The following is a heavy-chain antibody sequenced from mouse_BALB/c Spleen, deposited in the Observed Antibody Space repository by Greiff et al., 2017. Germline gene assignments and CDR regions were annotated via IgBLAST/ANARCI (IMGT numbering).Heavy chain of an antibody. CDR1: GFTFSSYY. CDR2: INSNGGST. V-gene: IGHV5-6-2*01. J-gene: IGHJ4*01. Sequence: EVQGVESGGGLVKLGGSLKLSCAASGFTFSSYYMSWVRQTPEKRLELVAAINSNGGSTYYPDTVKGRFTISRDNAKNTLYLQMSSLKSEDTALYYCARQKLGVMDYWGQGTSVTVSS. CDR3: ARQKLGVMDY. D-gene: IGHD4-1*01.